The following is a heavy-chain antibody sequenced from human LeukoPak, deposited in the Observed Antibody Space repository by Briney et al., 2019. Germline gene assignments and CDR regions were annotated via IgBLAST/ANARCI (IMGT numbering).Heavy chain of an antibody. CDR2: ISSSSSYI. D-gene: IGHD5-24*01. Sequence: GGSLRLSCAASGFTFSSYGMHWVRQAPGKGLEWVSSISSSSSYIYYADSVKGRFTISRDNAKNSLYLRMNSLRAEDTAVYYCARDARDGYNWVYWGQGTLVTVSS. CDR1: GFTFSSYG. J-gene: IGHJ4*02. V-gene: IGHV3-21*01. CDR3: ARDARDGYNWVY.